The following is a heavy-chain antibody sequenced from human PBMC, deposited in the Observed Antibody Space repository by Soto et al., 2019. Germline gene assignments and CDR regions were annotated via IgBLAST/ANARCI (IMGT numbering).Heavy chain of an antibody. CDR3: AAELYSGGRCCSFDL. Sequence: QMQVVQSGPEVKKPGTSVKVSCKTSGFTFSNSAVQWVRQARGQRREWIAWIVVGSHNTNYAQNFQGRLTVTTDTSASTAYMERTTLTSEDTAIYYCAAELYSGGRCCSFDLWGQGTMGTVSS. V-gene: IGHV1-58*01. J-gene: IGHJ3*01. CDR1: GFTFSNSA. D-gene: IGHD2-15*01. CDR2: IVVGSHNT.